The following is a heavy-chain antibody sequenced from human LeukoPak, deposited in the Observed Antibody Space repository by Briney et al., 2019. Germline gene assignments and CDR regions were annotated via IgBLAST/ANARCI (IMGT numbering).Heavy chain of an antibody. J-gene: IGHJ3*02. CDR2: ISSNGGST. CDR3: ARCRDGYINGAFDI. CDR1: GFTFSSYA. Sequence: PGGSLRLSCAASGFTFSSYAMHWVRQAPGKGLEYVSAISSNGGSTYYANSVKGRFTISRDNSKNTLYLQMGSLRAEDIAVYYCARCRDGYINGAFDIWGQGTMVTVSS. V-gene: IGHV3-64*01. D-gene: IGHD5-24*01.